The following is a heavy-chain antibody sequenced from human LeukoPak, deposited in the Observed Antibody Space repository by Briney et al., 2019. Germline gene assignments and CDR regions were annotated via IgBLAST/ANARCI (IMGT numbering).Heavy chain of an antibody. D-gene: IGHD5-18*01. CDR3: AHNGYSYGYYYFDY. J-gene: IGHJ4*02. CDR1: GGTFSSYA. Sequence: SVKVSCKASGGTFSSYAFSWVRQAPGQGLEWMGGIIPIFGTANYAQKFQGRVTITADESTSTAYMELSSLRSEDTAVYYCAHNGYSYGYYYFDYWGQGTLVTVSS. CDR2: IIPIFGTA. V-gene: IGHV1-69*13.